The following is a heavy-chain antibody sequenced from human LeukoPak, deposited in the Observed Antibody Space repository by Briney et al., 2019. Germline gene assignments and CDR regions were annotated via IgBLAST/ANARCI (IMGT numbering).Heavy chain of an antibody. Sequence: GGSLRLSCAASGFTVSNKYMTWVRQAPGKGLEWVSVIYSGAGTDYADSVKGRFTISRHNSKNTLYLQMNSLRTEDTAVYYCARMYFDFWRNISESRCGMDVWGQGTTVTVSS. J-gene: IGHJ6*02. V-gene: IGHV3-53*04. CDR2: IYSGAGT. CDR3: ARMYFDFWRNISESRCGMDV. CDR1: GFTVSNKY. D-gene: IGHD3-3*01.